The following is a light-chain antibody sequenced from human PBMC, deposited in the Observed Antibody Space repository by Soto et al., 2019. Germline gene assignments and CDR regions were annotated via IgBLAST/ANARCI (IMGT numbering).Light chain of an antibody. V-gene: IGKV3-15*01. CDR3: QQDNNWPQT. CDR2: GAS. Sequence: IAMTQSPATLSVSPGERATLSCRASQSVSSNLAWYQQKPGQAPRLLIYGASTRATGIPARFSGSGSGTEFTLTISSLQSEDFAVYYCQQDNNWPQTFGQWTKVDIK. CDR1: QSVSSN. J-gene: IGKJ1*01.